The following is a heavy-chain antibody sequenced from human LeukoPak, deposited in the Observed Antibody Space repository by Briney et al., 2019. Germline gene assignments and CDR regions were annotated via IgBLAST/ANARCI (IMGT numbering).Heavy chain of an antibody. V-gene: IGHV1-18*01. J-gene: IGHJ5*02. CDR1: GYTFTSYG. CDR2: ISAYNGNT. D-gene: IGHD3-10*01. Sequence: AASVTVSFTASGYTFTSYGISWVRQAPGQGMERMGWISAYNGNTNYEQKLQGRVTMTTDTSPSTAYMELRSLRSDDTAVYYCARDLYYYGSGSPNWFDPWGQGTLVTVSS. CDR3: ARDLYYYGSGSPNWFDP.